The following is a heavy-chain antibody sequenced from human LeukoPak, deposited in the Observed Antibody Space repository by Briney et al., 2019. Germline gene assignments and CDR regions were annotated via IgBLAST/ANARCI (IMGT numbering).Heavy chain of an antibody. CDR3: ACPIVGAASFDY. D-gene: IGHD1-26*01. V-gene: IGHV1-69*06. CDR1: GGTFSSYA. Sequence: GASVKVSCKASGGTFSSYAISWVRQAPGQGLEWMGGLIPIFGTANYAQRFQGRVTITADTSTSTAYMELNSLRSEGTAVYYCACPIVGAASFDYWGQGTLVTVSA. J-gene: IGHJ4*02. CDR2: LIPIFGTA.